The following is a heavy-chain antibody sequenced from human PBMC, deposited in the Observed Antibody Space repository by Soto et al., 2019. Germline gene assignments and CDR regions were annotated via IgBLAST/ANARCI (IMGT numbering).Heavy chain of an antibody. J-gene: IGHJ3*01. Sequence: QEQLVESGGGVVQPARSLRLSCAASGFTFSSYGIHWVRQAPGKGLEWLAVICDDGINKYYADSVKGRFTVSRDNSKNTVFLHMSGLRAEDAGVYYCARDDRVLLAYHRGDTAHGLWGKWTVVTISS. CDR3: ARDDRVLLAYHRGDTAHGL. V-gene: IGHV3-33*01. CDR2: ICDDGINK. D-gene: IGHD1-26*01. CDR1: GFTFSSYG.